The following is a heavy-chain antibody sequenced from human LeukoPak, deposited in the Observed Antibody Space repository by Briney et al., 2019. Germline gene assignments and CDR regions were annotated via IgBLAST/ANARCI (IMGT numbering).Heavy chain of an antibody. D-gene: IGHD1-26*01. J-gene: IGHJ4*02. CDR3: ATRGATQPPY. CDR2: ISGSGSST. Sequence: GGSLRLSCAASGFTFSSSAMSWVRQAPGEGLEWVSAISGSGSSTYYSDSVKGRFTISRDNSKNTLFLQMSSLRAEDTAVYYCATRGATQPPYWGQGTLVTVSS. CDR1: GFTFSSSA. V-gene: IGHV3-23*01.